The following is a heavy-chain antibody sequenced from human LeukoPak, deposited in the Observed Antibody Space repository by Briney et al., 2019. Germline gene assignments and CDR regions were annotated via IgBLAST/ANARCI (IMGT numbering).Heavy chain of an antibody. CDR3: ARRFGELFHAHFDY. CDR1: GFSFGSYS. V-gene: IGHV3-23*01. CDR2: ISGSGGST. J-gene: IGHJ4*02. D-gene: IGHD3-10*01. Sequence: GGSLRLSCAASGFSFGSYSMNWVRQAPGKGLEWVSAISGSGGSTYYADSVKGRFTISRDNSKNTLYLQMNSLRAEDTAVYYCARRFGELFHAHFDYWGQGTLVTVSS.